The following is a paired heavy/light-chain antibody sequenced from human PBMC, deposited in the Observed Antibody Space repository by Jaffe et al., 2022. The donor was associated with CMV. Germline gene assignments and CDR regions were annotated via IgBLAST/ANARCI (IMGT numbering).Heavy chain of an antibody. J-gene: IGHJ4*02. CDR2: IKTDGTIT. CDR3: ARGGTSSSIVGLDY. D-gene: IGHD6-6*01. V-gene: IGHV3-74*01. Sequence: EVQLVESGGTLVQPGGSLRLSCAASGFTFSSHWLHWVRQVSGKGLVWISHIKTDGTITNYADSVKGRFTISRDNAKNTLFLQMNSLRAEDTAVYYCARGGTSSSIVGLDYWGQGTLVTVSS. CDR1: GFTFSSHW.
Light chain of an antibody. CDR2: AAS. Sequence: DIQMTQSPSSLSASVGDRVTITCRASQGISKSLAWYQQKSGKVPKLLIYAASTLHSGVPSRFSGSGSGTDFTLTISSLQPEDVATYYCQKYNSAPWTFGQGTKVEIK. J-gene: IGKJ1*01. CDR1: QGISKS. CDR3: QKYNSAPWT. V-gene: IGKV1-27*01.